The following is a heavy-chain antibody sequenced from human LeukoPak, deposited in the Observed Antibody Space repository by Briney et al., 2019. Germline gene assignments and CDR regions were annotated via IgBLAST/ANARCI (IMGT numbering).Heavy chain of an antibody. Sequence: GSLRLSCAASGFTVSSNYMSWVRQAPGKGLEWVANIKHDGSEKYYVDSVKGRFTISRDNAKNSVYLQVSSLRAEDTAVYYCARAQPAAIDYWGQGTLVTVSS. CDR3: ARAQPAAIDY. J-gene: IGHJ4*02. V-gene: IGHV3-7*01. CDR1: GFTVSSNY. CDR2: IKHDGSEK. D-gene: IGHD2-2*01.